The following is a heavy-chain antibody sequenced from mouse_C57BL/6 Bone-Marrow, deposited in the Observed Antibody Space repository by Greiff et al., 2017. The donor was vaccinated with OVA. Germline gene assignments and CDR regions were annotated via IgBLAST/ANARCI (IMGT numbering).Heavy chain of an antibody. J-gene: IGHJ1*03. CDR2: IYPRSGNT. Sequence: VKLQESGAELARPGASVKLSCKASGYTFTSYGISWVKQRTGQGLEWIGEIYPRSGNTYYNEKFKGKATLTADKSSSTAYMALRSLKTEDSAVYFCSDCSNWYFDVWGTGTAVTVSS. CDR1: GYTFTSYG. V-gene: IGHV1-81*01. D-gene: IGHD2-5*01. CDR3: SDCSNWYFDV.